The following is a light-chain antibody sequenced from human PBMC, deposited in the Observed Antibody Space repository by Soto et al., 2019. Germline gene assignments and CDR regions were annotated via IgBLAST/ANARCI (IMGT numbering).Light chain of an antibody. CDR2: GAS. J-gene: IGKJ1*01. V-gene: IGKV3-20*01. CDR1: QSVGRN. CDR3: QQYGSSLTWT. Sequence: EIVITQSPATLAFSPGAISTLSCRASQSVGRNLAWYQQKPGQSPRLLVYGASSRATGIPDRFSGSGSGTDFTLTISRLEPEDFAVYYCQQYGSSLTWTFGQGTKVDIK.